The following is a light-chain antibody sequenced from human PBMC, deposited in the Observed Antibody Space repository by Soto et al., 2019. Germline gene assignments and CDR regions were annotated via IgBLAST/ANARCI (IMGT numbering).Light chain of an antibody. J-gene: IGKJ2*01. CDR2: GAS. CDR3: QQYGSSYT. CDR1: QSVRNNN. V-gene: IGKV3-20*01. Sequence: EIVLTQSPGTLSLSPGERATLSCRASQSVRNNNLNWYQQKAGQAPRLLIYGASIRATGLPDRFSGSGSGTDFTLTISRLEPEDFAVYYCQQYGSSYTFGQGTKVDI.